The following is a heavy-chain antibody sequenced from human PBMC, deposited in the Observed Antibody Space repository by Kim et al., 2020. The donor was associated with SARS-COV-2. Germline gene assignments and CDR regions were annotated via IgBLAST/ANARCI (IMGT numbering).Heavy chain of an antibody. Sequence: GGSLRLSCTASGFTFGDYAMSWFRQAPGKGLEWVGFIRSKAYGGTTEYAASVKGRFTISRDDSKSIAYLQMNSLKTEDTAVYYCTRDHVVPAAMYYYYGMDVWGQGTTVTVSS. V-gene: IGHV3-49*03. J-gene: IGHJ6*02. CDR3: TRDHVVPAAMYYYYGMDV. CDR2: IRSKAYGGTT. D-gene: IGHD2-2*01. CDR1: GFTFGDYA.